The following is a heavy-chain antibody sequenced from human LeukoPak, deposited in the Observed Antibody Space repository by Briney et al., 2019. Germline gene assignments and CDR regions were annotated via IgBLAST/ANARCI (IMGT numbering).Heavy chain of an antibody. V-gene: IGHV1-46*01. CDR1: GYTFTSSY. CDR2: INPSGGST. CDR3: AGEYSSSSLGY. J-gene: IGHJ4*02. D-gene: IGHD6-13*01. Sequence: ASVKVSCKASGYTFTSSYMHWVRQAPGQGLEWMGIINPSGGSTSYAQKFQGRVTMTRDMSTSTVYMELSSLRSEDTAVYYCAGEYSSSSLGYWGQGTLVTVSS.